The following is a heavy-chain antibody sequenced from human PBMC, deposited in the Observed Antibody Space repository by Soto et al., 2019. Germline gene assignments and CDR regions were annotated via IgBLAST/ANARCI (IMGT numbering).Heavy chain of an antibody. CDR2: ISAYNGNT. CDR1: GYTFTSYG. J-gene: IGHJ6*02. Sequence: ASVKVSCKASGYTFTSYGISWVRQAPGQGLDWMGWISAYNGNTKYAQDLHGRVTMTTDTSTSTAYMELRSLRSDDTAMYYCARFSGGSYNTYYFYYGMDVWGQGTTVTVSS. D-gene: IGHD2-15*01. CDR3: ARFSGGSYNTYYFYYGMDV. V-gene: IGHV1-18*04.